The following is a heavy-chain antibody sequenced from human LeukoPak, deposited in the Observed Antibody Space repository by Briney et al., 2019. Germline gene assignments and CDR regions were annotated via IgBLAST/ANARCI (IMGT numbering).Heavy chain of an antibody. J-gene: IGHJ4*02. CDR3: ARGGSRQYNF. D-gene: IGHD5-18*01. Sequence: GGFLRLSWAASGFTFSSYAMSWFRKAPGKGLEWVSAISGSGGSTYYADSVKGRFTISRDNAKDSLYLQMNSLRVEDTAVYYCARGGSRQYNFWGQGTLVTVSS. V-gene: IGHV3-23*01. CDR1: GFTFSSYA. CDR2: ISGSGGST.